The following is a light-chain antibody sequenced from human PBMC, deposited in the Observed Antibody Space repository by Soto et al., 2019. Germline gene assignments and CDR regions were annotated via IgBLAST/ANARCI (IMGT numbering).Light chain of an antibody. V-gene: IGLV2-8*01. CDR2: EVS. Sequence: QSVLTQPPSASGSPGQAVTISCTGTSSDVGGYNYVSWYQQHPGKAPKLMIYEVSKRPSGVPDRFSGSKSGNTASLTVSGPQAEDEADYYCSSYAGRNNLVFGGGTKLTVL. CDR3: SSYAGRNNLV. CDR1: SSDVGGYNY. J-gene: IGLJ2*01.